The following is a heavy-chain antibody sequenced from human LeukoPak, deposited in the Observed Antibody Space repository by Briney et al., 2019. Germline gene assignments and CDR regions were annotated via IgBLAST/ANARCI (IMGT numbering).Heavy chain of an antibody. D-gene: IGHD6-13*01. CDR3: ARDWYDY. J-gene: IGHJ4*02. CDR1: GFTFSTYA. CDR2: IGGSGSYT. V-gene: IGHV3-23*01. Sequence: GGSLRLSCAASGFTFSTYAMIWVRQAPGKGLEWVSVIGGSGSYTYYADSVKGRFTLSRDNSKDTLYLQMNSLRPEDTAVYYCARDWYDYWGQGTLVTVSS.